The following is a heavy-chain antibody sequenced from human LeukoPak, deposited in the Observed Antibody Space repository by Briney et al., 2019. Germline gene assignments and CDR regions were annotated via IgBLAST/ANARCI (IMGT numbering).Heavy chain of an antibody. CDR1: GCTFTGYY. CDR2: INPNSGGT. V-gene: IGHV1-2*02. Sequence: AAVKVSCKASGCTFTGYYMHWVRQAPGQGLEWMGWINPNSGGTNYAQKFQGRVTMTRDTSISTAYMELSRLRSDDTAVYYCARYGSGSYYYYYMDVWGKGTTVTVSS. CDR3: ARYGSGSYYYYYMDV. J-gene: IGHJ6*03. D-gene: IGHD3-10*01.